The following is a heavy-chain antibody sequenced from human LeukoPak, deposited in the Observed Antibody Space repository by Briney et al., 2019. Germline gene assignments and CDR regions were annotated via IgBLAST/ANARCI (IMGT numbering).Heavy chain of an antibody. CDR3: TRVGYIDEGIDY. CDR1: GFTFSSYW. V-gene: IGHV3-7*04. J-gene: IGHJ4*02. D-gene: IGHD5-24*01. Sequence: GGSLRLSCVASGFTFSSYWMTWVRQAPGKGLEWVANIKQDGSKKSYVDSVKGRFTISRDNAKNSLYLQMNSLRAEDTSIYYCTRVGYIDEGIDYWGQGTLVTVSS. CDR2: IKQDGSKK.